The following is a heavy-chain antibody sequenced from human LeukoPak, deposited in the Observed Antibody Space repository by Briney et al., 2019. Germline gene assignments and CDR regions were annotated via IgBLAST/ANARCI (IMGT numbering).Heavy chain of an antibody. V-gene: IGHV4-39*01. CDR2: IYSRDLT. CDR1: GGSFDSSYC. CDR3: ARGADDYKLGNF. Sequence: SETLSLNCTVSGGSFDSSYCWTWVRQTPGRGLEWVGTIYSRDLTYYNPSLASRVTISADTSKNRFSLRLTSVTAADPAVYYCARGADDYKLGNFWGHGILVTVFS. D-gene: IGHD5-24*01. J-gene: IGHJ4*01.